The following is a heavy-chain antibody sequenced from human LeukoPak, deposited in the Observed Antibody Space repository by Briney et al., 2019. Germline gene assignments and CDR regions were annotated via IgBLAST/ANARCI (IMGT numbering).Heavy chain of an antibody. CDR2: ISGSGGRT. Sequence: GGSLRLSCAASGFIFSSYAMSWVRLAPGKGLEWISVISGSGGRTDYADSVKGRFTISRDNSKNTLYLQMNSLRAEDTAVYYCARAELLRSPGIYYWGQGTLVTVSS. V-gene: IGHV3-23*01. CDR3: ARAELLRSPGIYY. D-gene: IGHD3-10*01. CDR1: GFIFSSYA. J-gene: IGHJ4*02.